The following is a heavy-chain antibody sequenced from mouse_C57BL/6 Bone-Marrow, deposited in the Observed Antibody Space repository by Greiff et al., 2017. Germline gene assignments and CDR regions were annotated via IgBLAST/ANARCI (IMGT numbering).Heavy chain of an antibody. CDR1: GYAFSSSW. CDR2: IYPGDGDT. D-gene: IGHD1-1*02. CDR3: AHYDYDAMDY. J-gene: IGHJ4*01. V-gene: IGHV1-82*01. Sequence: QVQLQQSGPELVKPGASVKISCKASGYAFSSSWMNWVKQRPGTGLEWIGRIYPGDGDTNYNGKFKGKATLTADKSSSTAYMHLSSLTSEDSAVYFCAHYDYDAMDYWGQGTSVTVSS.